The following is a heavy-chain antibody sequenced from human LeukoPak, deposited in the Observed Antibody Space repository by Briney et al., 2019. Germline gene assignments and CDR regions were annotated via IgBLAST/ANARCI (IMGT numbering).Heavy chain of an antibody. V-gene: IGHV3-11*04. CDR2: ISSSGSTI. CDR3: AKGELWNNNYFDY. CDR1: GFTFSDYY. J-gene: IGHJ4*02. Sequence: GGSLRLSCAASGFTFSDYYMSWIRQAPGKGLEWVSYISSSGSTIYYADSVKGRFTISRDNSKNTLYLQMNSLRAEDTAVYYCAKGELWNNNYFDYWGQGTLVTVSS. D-gene: IGHD1-26*01.